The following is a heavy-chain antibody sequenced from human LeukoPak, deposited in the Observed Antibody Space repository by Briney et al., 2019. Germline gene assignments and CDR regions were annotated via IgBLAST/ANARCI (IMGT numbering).Heavy chain of an antibody. Sequence: ASVKVSCKASGYTFTSYYVHWVRQAPGQGLEWMGIINPSGGSTSYAQKFQGRVTMTRDTSTSTVYMELSSLRSEDTAVYYCARRGQDIVVVPELGGYYYYYYMDVWGKGTTVTISS. V-gene: IGHV1-46*01. J-gene: IGHJ6*03. D-gene: IGHD2-2*01. CDR1: GYTFTSYY. CDR2: INPSGGST. CDR3: ARRGQDIVVVPELGGYYYYYYMDV.